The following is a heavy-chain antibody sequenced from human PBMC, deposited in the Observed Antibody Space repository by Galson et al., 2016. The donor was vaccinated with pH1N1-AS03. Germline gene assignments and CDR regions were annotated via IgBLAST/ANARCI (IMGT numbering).Heavy chain of an antibody. CDR2: ISKLEGDK. D-gene: IGHD2-15*01. CDR1: GYIFSAYG. Sequence: SLRLSCAASGYIFSAYGMHWVRQAPGKGLEWLAYISKLEGDKRYADSVTGRFSISRDNSKNTVHLHMNSLRPEDTAVYYCVKDQGLGCRNDYWGQGTLVAVSS. J-gene: IGHJ4*02. CDR3: VKDQGLGCRNDY. V-gene: IGHV3-30*02.